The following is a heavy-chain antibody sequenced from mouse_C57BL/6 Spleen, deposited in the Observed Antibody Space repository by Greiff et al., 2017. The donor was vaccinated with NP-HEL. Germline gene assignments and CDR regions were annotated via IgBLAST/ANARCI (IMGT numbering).Heavy chain of an antibody. J-gene: IGHJ4*01. CDR2: IHPNSGST. CDR1: GYTFTSYW. V-gene: IGHV1-64*01. D-gene: IGHD3-3*01. CDR3: ARRELLGAMDY. Sequence: VQLQQPGAELVKPGASVKLSCKASGYTFTSYWMHWVKQRPGQGLEWIGMIHPNSGSTNYNEKFKSKATLTVDKSSSTAYMQLSSLTSEDSAVYYCARRELLGAMDYWGQGTSVTVSS.